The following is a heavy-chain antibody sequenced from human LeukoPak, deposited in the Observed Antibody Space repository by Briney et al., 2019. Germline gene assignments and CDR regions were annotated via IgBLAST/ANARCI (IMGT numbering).Heavy chain of an antibody. J-gene: IGHJ4*02. CDR3: AKSPDFDRRRYSYGRRGSLYYFDY. CDR1: GFTFSSYA. D-gene: IGHD5-18*01. Sequence: GGSLRLSCAASGFTFSSYAMSWVRQAPGKGLEWVSAISGSGGSTYYADSVKGRFTISRDNSKNTLYLQMNSLRAEDTAVYYCAKSPDFDRRRYSYGRRGSLYYFDYWGQGTLVTVSS. V-gene: IGHV3-23*01. CDR2: ISGSGGST.